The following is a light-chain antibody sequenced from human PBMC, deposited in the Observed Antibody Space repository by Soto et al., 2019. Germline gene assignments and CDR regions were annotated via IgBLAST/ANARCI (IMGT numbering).Light chain of an antibody. Sequence: QSLLTQPASVSGSPGQSITIACTGTSIDVGGYNYVSWYQHHPGKAPKLIIYDVTNRPSGVSNPFSGSKSGNTASLTISGLQPEDEADYYCSSYTTSNTRQIVFGTGTKVTVL. CDR1: SIDVGGYNY. CDR3: SSYTTSNTRQIV. J-gene: IGLJ1*01. CDR2: DVT. V-gene: IGLV2-14*03.